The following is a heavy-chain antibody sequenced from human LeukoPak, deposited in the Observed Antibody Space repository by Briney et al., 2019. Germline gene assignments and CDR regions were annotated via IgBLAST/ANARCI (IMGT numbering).Heavy chain of an antibody. J-gene: IGHJ4*02. CDR2: IKAGNGDT. Sequence: ASVKVSCKASGYIFTKYVVHWVRQAPGQRPEWMGWIKAGNGDTKYTQNFQDRLTITRDTSASTVYMELSSLTSEDTALYYCARDDCGDTCYPGGYWGQGTLVTVSS. V-gene: IGHV1-3*01. CDR1: GYIFTKYV. CDR3: ARDDCGDTCYPGGY. D-gene: IGHD2-21*01.